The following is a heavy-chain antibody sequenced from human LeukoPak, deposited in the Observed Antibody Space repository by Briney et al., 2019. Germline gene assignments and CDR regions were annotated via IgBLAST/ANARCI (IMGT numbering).Heavy chain of an antibody. CDR2: IYSNSGGT. CDR3: AKDRSDAIDF. V-gene: IGHV1-2*06. CDR1: GYTFTGYH. J-gene: IGHJ3*01. Sequence: ASVKVSCKAFGYTFTGYHIHWVRQAPGQGLEWMGRIYSNSGGTNYAQKFQGRVTMTRDTSISTAYMELSRLRSDGTAVYYCAKDRSDAIDFWGQGTMVTVSS.